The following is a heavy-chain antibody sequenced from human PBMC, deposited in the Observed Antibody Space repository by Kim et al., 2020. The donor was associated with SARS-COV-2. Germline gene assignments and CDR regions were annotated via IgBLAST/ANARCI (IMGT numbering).Heavy chain of an antibody. CDR3: ASRTGSSPSAFPFDP. D-gene: IGHD6-13*01. Sequence: SETLSPTCTVSGFSISSNSYYWGWIRQPPGKGLEWIGTIYYSGSTYYNPSLKSRVTISVDTSKNQFSLELTSVTAADTAVYYCASRTGSSPSAFPFDPWGQGTLVTVSS. CDR1: GFSISSNSYY. J-gene: IGHJ5*02. V-gene: IGHV4-39*01. CDR2: IYYSGST.